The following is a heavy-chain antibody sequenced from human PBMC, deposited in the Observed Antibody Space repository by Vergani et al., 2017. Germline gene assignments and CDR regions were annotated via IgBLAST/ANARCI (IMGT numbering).Heavy chain of an antibody. D-gene: IGHD5-18*01. CDR1: GFTFSSYA. CDR2: SSGSGGST. CDR3: AKDGRYSYGNSDY. J-gene: IGHJ4*02. Sequence: EVQLLESGGGLVQPGGSLRLSCAASGFTFSSYAMSWVRQAPGKGLEWVSASSGSGGSTYYADSVKGRFTISRDNSKNTLYLQMNSLRAEDTAVYYCAKDGRYSYGNSDYWGQGTLVTVSS. V-gene: IGHV3-23*01.